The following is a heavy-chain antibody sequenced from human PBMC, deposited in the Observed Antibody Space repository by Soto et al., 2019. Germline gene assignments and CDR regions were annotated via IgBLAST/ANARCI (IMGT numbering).Heavy chain of an antibody. V-gene: IGHV3-23*04. D-gene: IGHD1-26*01. CDR2: ISDSGGTS. CDR1: GFIFSNYV. Sequence: EVQLVDSGGGLVQPGGSLRLSCAASGFIFSNYVMSWVRQAPGKGLEWVSSISDSGGTSYYADSVKGRFTISRDNSKNTLYLQVNSLRAEDTAIYYCAKRPRALLTFDSWGQGTLVTVSS. CDR3: AKRPRALLTFDS. J-gene: IGHJ4*02.